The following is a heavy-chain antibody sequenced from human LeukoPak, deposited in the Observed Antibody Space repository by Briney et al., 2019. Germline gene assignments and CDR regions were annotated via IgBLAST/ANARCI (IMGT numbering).Heavy chain of an antibody. V-gene: IGHV1-8*01. D-gene: IGHD7-27*01. CDR3: AGGYETGDDAFDI. J-gene: IGHJ3*02. CDR1: GYTFTSYD. CDR2: MNPNSGNT. Sequence: ASVKVSCTASGYTFTSYDINWVRQATGQGLEWMGWMNPNSGNTGYAQKFQGRVTMTRNTSISTAYMELSSLRSEDTAVYYCAGGYETGDDAFDIWGQGTMVTVSS.